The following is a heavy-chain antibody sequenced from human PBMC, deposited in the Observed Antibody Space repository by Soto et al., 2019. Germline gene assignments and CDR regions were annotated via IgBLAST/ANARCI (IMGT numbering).Heavy chain of an antibody. CDR3: ARIPYDHVWGTDRYSPNFDY. CDR2: ISGSGDSK. D-gene: IGHD3-16*02. V-gene: IGHV3-23*01. CDR1: GFTFGIYA. J-gene: IGHJ4*02. Sequence: PGGSLRLSWAASGFTFGIYALSGVRQGPGKGLEWVSGISGSGDSKHYSDSWKGRFTISRDNSKNTLFLQMNCLRAEDTAVYYCARIPYDHVWGTDRYSPNFDYWGQGTQVTVSS.